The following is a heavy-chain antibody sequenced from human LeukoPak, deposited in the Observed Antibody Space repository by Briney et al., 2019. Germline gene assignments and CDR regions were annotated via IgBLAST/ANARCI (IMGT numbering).Heavy chain of an antibody. J-gene: IGHJ4*02. D-gene: IGHD3-10*01. V-gene: IGHV3-21*01. CDR1: GLTFTSYT. CDR3: AIIRGRNS. Sequence: GGSLRLSCVVSGLTFTSYTMDWVSQAPGKGLEWLSSISSSSNDIYYADSVKGRFTISRDNAKNSVLLQMNSLRAEDTALYYCAIIRGRNSWGQGTLVTVSS. CDR2: ISSSSNDI.